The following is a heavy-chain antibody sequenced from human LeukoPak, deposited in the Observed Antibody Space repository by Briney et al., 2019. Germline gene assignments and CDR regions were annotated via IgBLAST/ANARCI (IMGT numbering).Heavy chain of an antibody. Sequence: GGSLRLSCAASGFTFSSYSMNWVRQAPGKGLEWVSSISSSSSYIYYADSVKGRFTISRDSAKNSLYLQMNSLRAEDTAVYYCARKGVVPAAPWDNWFDPWGQGTLVTVSS. CDR3: ARKGVVPAAPWDNWFDP. CDR1: GFTFSSYS. V-gene: IGHV3-21*01. CDR2: ISSSSSYI. J-gene: IGHJ5*02. D-gene: IGHD2-2*01.